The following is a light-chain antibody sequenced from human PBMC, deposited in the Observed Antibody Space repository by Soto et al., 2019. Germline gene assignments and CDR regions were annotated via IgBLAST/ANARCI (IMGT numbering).Light chain of an antibody. V-gene: IGKV3D-7*01. CDR1: QSLSGTY. J-gene: IGKJ4*01. CDR2: AAS. CDR3: QQDSELPLT. Sequence: EIILTQSPASLSLSPGERATLSCRASQSLSGTYLSWYQQKPGQPPRLIIYAASTRATGIPARFSGSGSGTDFTLTISSLQPEDFAVYYCQQDSELPLTFGGGTKVEIK.